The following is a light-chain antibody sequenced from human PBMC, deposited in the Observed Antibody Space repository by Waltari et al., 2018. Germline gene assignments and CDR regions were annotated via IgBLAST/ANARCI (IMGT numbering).Light chain of an antibody. CDR1: NIGGKN. V-gene: IGLV3-9*01. CDR3: QVWDRSAVV. Sequence: SYELTQPPSLSVALGQTATITCGGTNIGGKNVHWYQPRPGQAPVLVIYRGRNRPSGIPDRFSGSNAGNTATMVISRVQAADEADYYCQVWDRSAVVFGGGTKLTVL. J-gene: IGLJ3*02. CDR2: RGR.